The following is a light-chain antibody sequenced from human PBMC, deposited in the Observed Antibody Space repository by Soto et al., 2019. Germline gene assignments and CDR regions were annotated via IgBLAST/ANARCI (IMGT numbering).Light chain of an antibody. CDR1: QSISSW. J-gene: IGKJ2*01. Sequence: DIQMTQSPSTLSASVGDRVTITCRASQSISSWLAWYQQKPGKAPKLLIYDASSLESGVPSRFSGSGSGTEFTLTISSLQLDDFATYYCQQYNSYSTFGRGTKLEIK. CDR2: DAS. V-gene: IGKV1-5*01. CDR3: QQYNSYST.